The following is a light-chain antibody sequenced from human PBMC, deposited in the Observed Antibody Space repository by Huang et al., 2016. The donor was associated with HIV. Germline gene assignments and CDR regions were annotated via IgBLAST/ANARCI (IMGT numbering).Light chain of an antibody. CDR3: HQYNNWPPPLT. Sequence: EIVMTQFPATLSVSPGERATLSCRASQSLNTNLAWYQQKPGQAPRLLIYGASTRATGIPARFSGSGSETEFTLTISSLQSEDFAVYYCHQYNNWPPPLTFGGGTKVEIK. CDR2: GAS. V-gene: IGKV3-15*01. CDR1: QSLNTN. J-gene: IGKJ4*01.